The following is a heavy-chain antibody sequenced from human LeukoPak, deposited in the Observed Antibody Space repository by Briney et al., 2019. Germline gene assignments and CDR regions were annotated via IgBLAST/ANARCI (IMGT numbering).Heavy chain of an antibody. CDR2: IYYSGST. V-gene: IGHV4-59*08. CDR1: GGSIRDYY. D-gene: IGHD3-10*01. CDR3: ARHGGVVRGEGSDAFDI. J-gene: IGHJ3*02. Sequence: SETLSLTCTVSGGSIRDYYWSWFRQPLGSGLKWIAYIYYSGSTNFNPSLQSRVTISVDTSRNHLSLKLSSVTAADTAVYYCARHGGVVRGEGSDAFDIWGQGTMVTVSS.